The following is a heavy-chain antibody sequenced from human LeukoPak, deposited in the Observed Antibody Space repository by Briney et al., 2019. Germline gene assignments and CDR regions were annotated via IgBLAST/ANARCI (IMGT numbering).Heavy chain of an antibody. CDR1: GFTFSSYT. J-gene: IGHJ3*02. CDR3: AREIPAAMSAFDI. CDR2: ISSSSNYI. V-gene: IGHV3-21*01. D-gene: IGHD2-2*01. Sequence: GGSLRLSCAASGFTFSSYTMNWVRQAPGKGLEWVSSISSSSNYIYYADSVKGRFTISRDNAKNSLFPQMNSLRAEDTAVYYCAREIPAAMSAFDIWGQGTVVTVSS.